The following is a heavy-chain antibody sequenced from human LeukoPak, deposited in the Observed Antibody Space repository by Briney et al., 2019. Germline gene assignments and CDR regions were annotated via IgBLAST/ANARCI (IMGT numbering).Heavy chain of an antibody. Sequence: PGGSLRLSCAASGFTFDAYAMSWVRQAPGKGLEWVSAISGSGGSTYYADSVKGRFTISRDNSKNTLYLQMNSLRAEDTAVYYCAKDPFPRSLRPFFDYWGQGTLVTVSS. V-gene: IGHV3-23*01. CDR3: AKDPFPRSLRPFFDY. CDR2: ISGSGGST. CDR1: GFTFDAYA. J-gene: IGHJ4*02. D-gene: IGHD4-17*01.